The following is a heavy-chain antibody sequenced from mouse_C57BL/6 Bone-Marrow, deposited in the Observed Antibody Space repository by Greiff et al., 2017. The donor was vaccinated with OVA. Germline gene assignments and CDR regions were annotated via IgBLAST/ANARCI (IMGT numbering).Heavy chain of an antibody. CDR3: ARVGVYGNSYYYAMDY. CDR1: GYSFPDYN. J-gene: IGHJ4*01. CDR2: INPNYGTT. D-gene: IGHD2-1*01. Sequence: VQLKQSGPELVKPGASVKISCKASGYSFPDYNLNWVKQSNGKSLEWIGVINPNYGTTSYNQKFKGKATLTVDQSSRTAYMQLNSLTSEDSAVYYCARVGVYGNSYYYAMDYWGQGTSVTVSS. V-gene: IGHV1-39*01.